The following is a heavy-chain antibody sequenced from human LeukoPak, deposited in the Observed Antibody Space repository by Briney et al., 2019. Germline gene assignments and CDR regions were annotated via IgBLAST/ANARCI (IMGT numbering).Heavy chain of an antibody. CDR2: IFYSGNT. CDR1: GGSISSYY. CDR3: ARGHGHLLDY. V-gene: IGHV4-59*08. J-gene: IGHJ4*02. Sequence: SETLSLTCTVSGGSISSYYWNWIRQPPGKGLEWIGYIFYSGNTNYNPSLKSRVSISVDTSKNQFSLKLTSVTAADTAVYYCARGHGHLLDYWGQGTLVTVSS. D-gene: IGHD5-24*01.